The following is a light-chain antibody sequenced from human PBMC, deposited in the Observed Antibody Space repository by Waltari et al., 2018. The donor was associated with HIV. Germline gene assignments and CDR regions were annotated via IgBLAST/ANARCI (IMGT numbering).Light chain of an antibody. J-gene: IGLJ2*01. CDR1: SRDIGSYNL. V-gene: IGLV2-23*02. Sequence: QSALTQPASVSGSLGQSITIPCTGTSRDIGSYNLVSWYQQYPGKAPKVIIYDVNKWPSGVSHRFSGFKAANTASLTISGLQAEDEADYYCCSYAGSPTFVIFGGGTKVTVL. CDR3: CSYAGSPTFVI. CDR2: DVN.